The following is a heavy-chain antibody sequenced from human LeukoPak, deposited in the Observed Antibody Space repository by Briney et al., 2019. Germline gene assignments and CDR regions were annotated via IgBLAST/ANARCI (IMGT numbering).Heavy chain of an antibody. V-gene: IGHV4-39*01. CDR2: IFCSGST. D-gene: IGHD4-17*01. CDR1: GGSISSSSYY. CDR3: ARRAADYGDYGRVGWRFDY. J-gene: IGHJ4*02. Sequence: TSETLSLTCTVSGGSISSSSYYWGWIRQPPGKGLEWIGSIFCSGSTYYSPSLKSRVTISVDTSKNQFSLKLSSVTAADTAVYYCARRAADYGDYGRVGWRFDYWGQGTLVTVSS.